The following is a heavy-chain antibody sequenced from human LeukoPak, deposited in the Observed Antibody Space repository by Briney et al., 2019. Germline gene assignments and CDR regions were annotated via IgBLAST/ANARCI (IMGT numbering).Heavy chain of an antibody. CDR1: GDTFTGYY. J-gene: IGHJ4*02. V-gene: IGHV1-2*02. D-gene: IGHD2-2*01. CDR2: INPNSGGT. Sequence: ASVKVSCKASGDTFTGYYIHWVRQAPGQGLEWMGWINPNSGGTDYAQQFQGRVTMTRDTSISTAYMELSRLRSEDTAVYYCARVPREGIVVVPGPEWGQGTLVTVSS. CDR3: ARVPREGIVVVPGPE.